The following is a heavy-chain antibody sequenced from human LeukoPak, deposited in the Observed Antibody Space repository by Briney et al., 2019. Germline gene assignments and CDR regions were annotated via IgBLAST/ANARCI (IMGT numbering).Heavy chain of an antibody. CDR3: ARAVPAARIGGWFDP. V-gene: IGHV4-4*02. D-gene: IGHD2-2*01. CDR1: GGSIINSNW. CDR2: IDHSGST. J-gene: IGHJ5*02. Sequence: SETLSLTCAVSGGSIINSNWWSWVRQPPGKGLEWIGEIDHSGSTSYNPSLKSRVTMSVDRSQNQFSLRLSTVTAADTAVYYCARAVPAARIGGWFDPWGQGTLVTVSS.